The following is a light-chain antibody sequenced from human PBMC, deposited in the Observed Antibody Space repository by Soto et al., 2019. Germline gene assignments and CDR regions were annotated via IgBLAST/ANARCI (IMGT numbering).Light chain of an antibody. CDR2: GAS. CDR3: QHCQPYGDSPPLT. CDR1: QVVSSN. Sequence: EIVMTQSPATLSVSPGERAPLSFTASQVVSSNLAWYQQKPGQAPRLLIYGASTRATGIPARFSGSGSGTDFTLTISRLEPEDFAVYYCQHCQPYGDSPPLTFGGGTKVDI. V-gene: IGKV3-15*01. J-gene: IGKJ4*01.